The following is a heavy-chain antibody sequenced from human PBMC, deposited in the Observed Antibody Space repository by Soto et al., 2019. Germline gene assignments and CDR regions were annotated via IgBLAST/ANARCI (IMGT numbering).Heavy chain of an antibody. V-gene: IGHV4-39*01. CDR2: VYYRGRS. CDR1: GGSVTNSSYY. J-gene: IGHJ4*02. CDR3: VSQRTTVPTQAYFDY. Sequence: SETLSLTCTVSGGSVTNSSYYWGWIRQSPGEGLEWIGSVYYRGRSYSKSSVKSRVTISVDTSKNRFSLSLNSVTASDTAVYFCVSQRTTVPTQAYFDYWGPGALVTVSS. D-gene: IGHD4-17*01.